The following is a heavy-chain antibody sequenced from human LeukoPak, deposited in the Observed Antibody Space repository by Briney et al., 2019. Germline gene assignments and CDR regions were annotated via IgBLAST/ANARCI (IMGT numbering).Heavy chain of an antibody. D-gene: IGHD3-10*01. Sequence: PSETLSLTCTVSGGSISSSSYYWGWIRQPPGKGLEWIGSIYYSGSTYYNPSLKSRVTISVDTSKNQFSLKLSSVTAADTAVYYCASREGVRVGYFDYWGQGTLVTVSS. CDR3: ASREGVRVGYFDY. V-gene: IGHV4-39*07. J-gene: IGHJ4*02. CDR2: IYYSGST. CDR1: GGSISSSSYY.